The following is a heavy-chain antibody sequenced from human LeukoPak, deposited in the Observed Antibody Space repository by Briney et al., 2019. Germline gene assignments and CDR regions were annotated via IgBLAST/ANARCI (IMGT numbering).Heavy chain of an antibody. J-gene: IGHJ4*02. CDR2: IYHSGST. CDR1: GYSISSGYY. D-gene: IGHD1-1*01. Sequence: SETLSLTCAVSGYSISSGYYWGWIRQPPGKGLESIGSIYHSGSTYYNPSLKSRVTISVDTSKNQFSLKLSSVTAADTAVYYCARLSSPWMGSARYYFDYWGQGTLVTVSS. V-gene: IGHV4-38-2*01. CDR3: ARLSSPWMGSARYYFDY.